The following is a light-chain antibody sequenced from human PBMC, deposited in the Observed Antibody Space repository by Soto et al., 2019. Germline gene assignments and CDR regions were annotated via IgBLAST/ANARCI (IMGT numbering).Light chain of an antibody. CDR3: QQYASAPFS. CDR1: HSINTSF. CDR2: ASS. J-gene: IGKJ3*01. V-gene: IGKV3-20*01. Sequence: EIVLTQSPGTLPLSPGDRATPSCRASHSINTSFLAWFQQKPGQSPRLLIYASSTSATGIPGRFSGSASETDFTLTINRLEPEDSAVYYCQQYASAPFSLGPGTKVDIK.